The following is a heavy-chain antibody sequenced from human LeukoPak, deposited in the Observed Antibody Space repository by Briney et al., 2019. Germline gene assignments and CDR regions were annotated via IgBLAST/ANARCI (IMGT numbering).Heavy chain of an antibody. D-gene: IGHD2-15*01. J-gene: IGHJ4*02. CDR1: GFTFSSYS. V-gene: IGHV3-49*04. CDR3: TRGKGDQGWH. Sequence: HTGGSLRLSCAASGFTFSSYSMNWVRQAPGKGLEWISFIRSKAYGGTTEYAASVKGRFTISRDDSKSIAYLQMNSLETEDTAVYFCTRGKGDQGWHWGQGTLVTVSS. CDR2: IRSKAYGGTT.